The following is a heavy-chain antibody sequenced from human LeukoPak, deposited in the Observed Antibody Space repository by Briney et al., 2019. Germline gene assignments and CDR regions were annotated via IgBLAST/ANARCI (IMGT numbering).Heavy chain of an antibody. Sequence: GGSLRLSCAASGFTFSSYAMSWVRQAPGKGLEWVSAVSASGGSTDYADSVKGRFTISRDNSKNTLYLQMSSLRAEDTAVYYCAKDERNWNYNLASQTYDWGQGTLVTVSS. D-gene: IGHD1-7*01. CDR2: VSASGGST. CDR3: AKDERNWNYNLASQTYD. CDR1: GFTFSSYA. J-gene: IGHJ4*02. V-gene: IGHV3-23*01.